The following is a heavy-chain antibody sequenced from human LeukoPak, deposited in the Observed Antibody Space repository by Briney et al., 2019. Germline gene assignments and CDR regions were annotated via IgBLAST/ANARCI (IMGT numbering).Heavy chain of an antibody. CDR3: ARAAAGTGYYFDY. V-gene: IGHV1-8*03. Sequence: ASVKVSCKASGYTFTSYDINWVRQATGQGLEWMGWMNLNSGNTGYAQKFQGRVTNTRNTSISTAYMELSSLRSEDTAVYYCARAAAGTGYYFDYWGQGTLVTVSS. CDR2: MNLNSGNT. D-gene: IGHD6-13*01. J-gene: IGHJ4*02. CDR1: GYTFTSYD.